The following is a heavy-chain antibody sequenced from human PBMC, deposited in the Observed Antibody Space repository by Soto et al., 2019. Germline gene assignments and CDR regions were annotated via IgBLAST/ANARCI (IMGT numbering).Heavy chain of an antibody. Sequence: QVQLVQSGAEVKKPGASVKVSCKASGYTFTNYYVHWVRQAPGQGLEWMGIINPRDGSTIDAQNLQGRVSMTSDTSTSAVYMELSSLRSEDTAIYYCARDLVAYTGVAYWGQGTLVTVSS. V-gene: IGHV1-46*03. CDR3: ARDLVAYTGVAY. CDR1: GYTFTNYY. CDR2: INPRDGST. D-gene: IGHD5-12*01. J-gene: IGHJ4*02.